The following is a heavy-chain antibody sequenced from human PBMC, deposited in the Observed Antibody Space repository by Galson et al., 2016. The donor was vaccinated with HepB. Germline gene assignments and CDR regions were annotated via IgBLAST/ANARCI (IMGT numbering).Heavy chain of an antibody. Sequence: SLRLSCAASGFIFSDHYMDWVRQAPGKGLEWVGRIRNKANSYTTEYAASVKGRFTISRDDSQNSLYLQMNSLKTEDTAVYYCVRIHLGRVEVKYVDYWGQGALVTVSS. V-gene: IGHV3-72*01. CDR2: IRNKANSYTT. J-gene: IGHJ4*02. CDR1: GFIFSDHY. CDR3: VRIHLGRVEVKYVDY. D-gene: IGHD3-3*01.